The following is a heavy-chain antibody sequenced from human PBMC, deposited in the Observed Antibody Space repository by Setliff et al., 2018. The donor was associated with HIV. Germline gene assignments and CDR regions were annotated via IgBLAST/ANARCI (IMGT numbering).Heavy chain of an antibody. CDR2: FTPFNDNT. CDR3: ARSSRANEAFDV. J-gene: IGHJ3*01. CDR1: GYTFTDHY. V-gene: IGHV1-45*02. Sequence: ASVKVSCKASGYTFTDHYLHWVRQAPGQALERMGWFTPFNDNTNYAQKYRGRISITRDRSMSTAYMELSSLRSEDTGMYYCARSSRANEAFDVWGQGTMVTVSS.